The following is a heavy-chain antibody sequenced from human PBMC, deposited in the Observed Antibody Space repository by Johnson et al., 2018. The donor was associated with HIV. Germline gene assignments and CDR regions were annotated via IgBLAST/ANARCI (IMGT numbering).Heavy chain of an antibody. CDR3: AKGSGSGWLRDAFDI. Sequence: QVQLVESGGRLVQPGGSLRLSCAASGFSFSSYGMNWVRQAPGKGLEWVAVISYDGSKKYYADSVKGRFTISRDNSKNTLYLEMNSLRAEDTAVYYCAKGSGSGWLRDAFDIWGQGTVVTVSS. D-gene: IGHD6-19*01. J-gene: IGHJ3*02. CDR2: ISYDGSKK. V-gene: IGHV3-30*18. CDR1: GFSFSSYG.